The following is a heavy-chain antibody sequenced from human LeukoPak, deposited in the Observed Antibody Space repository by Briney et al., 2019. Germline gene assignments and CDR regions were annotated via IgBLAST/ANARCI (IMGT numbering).Heavy chain of an antibody. Sequence: GESLKISCQASGYPFTSYWIGWVRQTPGKGLEWMGIIFPGDFDTEYSPSFQGQVNISADKSISTAYLQWNSLKASDTAMYYCVKNWDYAFDIWGQGTMVTVSS. CDR2: IFPGDFDT. V-gene: IGHV5-51*01. D-gene: IGHD7-27*01. CDR3: VKNWDYAFDI. CDR1: GYPFTSYW. J-gene: IGHJ3*02.